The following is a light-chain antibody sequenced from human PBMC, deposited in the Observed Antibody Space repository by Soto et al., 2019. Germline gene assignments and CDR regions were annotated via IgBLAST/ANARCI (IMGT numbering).Light chain of an antibody. CDR1: SSDVGGYNY. V-gene: IGLV2-8*01. Sequence: QSVLTQPPSASGSPGQSVTISCTGTSSDVGGYNYVSWYQQHPGKAPKLMIYEVSKRPSGVPDRFPGSKSGNTASLTVSGLQAEDEADYYCSSYAGSNNFVAFGGGTKVTVL. CDR3: SSYAGSNNFVA. CDR2: EVS. J-gene: IGLJ2*01.